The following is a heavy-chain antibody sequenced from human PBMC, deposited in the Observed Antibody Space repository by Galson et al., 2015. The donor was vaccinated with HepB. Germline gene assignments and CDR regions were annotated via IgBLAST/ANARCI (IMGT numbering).Heavy chain of an antibody. CDR3: ARDYDFWSGYYYYYMDV. CDR1: GFTVSSNY. Sequence: SLRLSCAASGFTVSSNYMSWVRQAPGKGLEWVSVIYSGGSTYYADSVKGRFTISRDNSKNTLYLQMNSLRAEDTAVYYCARDYDFWSGYYYYYMDVWGKGTTVTVSS. J-gene: IGHJ6*03. D-gene: IGHD3-3*01. CDR2: IYSGGST. V-gene: IGHV3-53*01.